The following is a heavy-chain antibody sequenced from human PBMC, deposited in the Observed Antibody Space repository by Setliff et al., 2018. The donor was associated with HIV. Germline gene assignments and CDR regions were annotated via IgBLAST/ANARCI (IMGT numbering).Heavy chain of an antibody. CDR1: GFRFRGHA. V-gene: IGHV3-23*01. Sequence: ESLRLSCVASGFRFRGHAMNWVRQAPGKGLEWVSVISGSGGSTFYADSVKGRFTISRDNSKNTVYLQMNSLRAEDTAVYYCAKGYFDWLRAGTFDYWGQGSLVTVSS. D-gene: IGHD3-9*01. CDR2: ISGSGGST. CDR3: AKGYFDWLRAGTFDY. J-gene: IGHJ4*02.